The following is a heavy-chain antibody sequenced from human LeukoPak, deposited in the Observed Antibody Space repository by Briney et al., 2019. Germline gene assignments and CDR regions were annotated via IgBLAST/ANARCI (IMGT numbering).Heavy chain of an antibody. CDR1: GGSFSGYY. V-gene: IGHV4-34*01. Sequence: RSETLSLTCTVYGGSFSGYYWSWTRQPPGKGLEWIGEINHSGSTNYNPSLKSRLTISVDTSKNHFSLKLSSVTAADTAIYYCARGLQVWSRDPFELWGQGTLVTVSS. J-gene: IGHJ4*02. CDR2: INHSGST. D-gene: IGHD3-16*01. CDR3: ARGLQVWSRDPFEL.